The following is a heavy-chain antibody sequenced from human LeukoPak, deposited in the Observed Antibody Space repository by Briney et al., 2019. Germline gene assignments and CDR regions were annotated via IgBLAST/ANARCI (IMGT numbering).Heavy chain of an antibody. CDR2: ISFDGRDH. CDR1: GFTLSHHG. V-gene: IGHV3-30*18. Sequence: GGSLRLSCAATGFTLSHHGMQWVRQAPGKGLEWVASISFDGRDHFYTDSVKGRFTMPRDNSKNTVCLQMNSLRAEDPAVYYCAKDYEDTAGAGLDSWGQGYLVTVSS. D-gene: IGHD5-18*01. CDR3: AKDYEDTAGAGLDS. J-gene: IGHJ4*02.